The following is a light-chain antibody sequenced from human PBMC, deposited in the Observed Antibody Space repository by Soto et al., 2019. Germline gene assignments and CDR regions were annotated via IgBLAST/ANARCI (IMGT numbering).Light chain of an antibody. Sequence: QSVLTQAASVSGSPVQSITISCTVTSSDVGGYNYVSWYQQFPGKVPKLLIYNVSNRPSGVSNRFSGSKSGNTASLTISGLQAEDEADYFCTSTSGSLYVFGTGTKVTVL. CDR2: NVS. V-gene: IGLV2-14*01. J-gene: IGLJ1*01. CDR3: TSTSGSLYV. CDR1: SSDVGGYNY.